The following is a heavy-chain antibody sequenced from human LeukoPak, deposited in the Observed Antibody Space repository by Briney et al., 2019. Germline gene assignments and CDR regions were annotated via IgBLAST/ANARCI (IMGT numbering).Heavy chain of an antibody. Sequence: SVKVSCKASGGTFSSYAISWVRQAPGQGLEWMGRMIPILGIANYAQKFQGRVTITADKSTTTAYMELTSLRSEDTAVYYCARGYYDSSGYYYGNYGMDVWGQGTTVTVSS. CDR1: GGTFSSYA. D-gene: IGHD3-22*01. CDR3: ARGYYDSSGYYYGNYGMDV. J-gene: IGHJ6*02. V-gene: IGHV1-69*04. CDR2: MIPILGIA.